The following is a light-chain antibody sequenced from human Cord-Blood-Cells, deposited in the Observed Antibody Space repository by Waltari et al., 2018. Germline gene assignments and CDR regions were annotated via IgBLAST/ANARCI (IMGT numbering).Light chain of an antibody. CDR2: GAS. J-gene: IGKJ4*02. CDR1: QSVSSN. V-gene: IGKV3-15*01. CDR3: QQYNNWPLT. Sequence: EIVMTQSPATLSVSPGERATLSCRASQSVSSNLAWYQQKPGQAPRLLIYGASTRATGIPARVSGSGSGTEFTLTSSSLRSEDFAVYYCQQYNNWPLTFGGGTKVEIK.